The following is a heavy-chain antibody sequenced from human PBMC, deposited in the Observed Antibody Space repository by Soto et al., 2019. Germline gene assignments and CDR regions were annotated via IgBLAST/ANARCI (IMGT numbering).Heavy chain of an antibody. CDR1: GFTFSSHA. CDR2: VDGSGSDT. Sequence: PGGSLRLSCAASGFTFSSHAMGRLRQAPGTGPEWVAFVDGSGSDTSYADSVKGRFTISRDNSDNSLYLHMSSLRAEDTGRYFCAKEIFAAAYAATSAFDLWGQGTLVTVSS. J-gene: IGHJ4*02. D-gene: IGHD2-8*01. CDR3: AKEIFAAAYAATSAFDL. V-gene: IGHV3-23*01.